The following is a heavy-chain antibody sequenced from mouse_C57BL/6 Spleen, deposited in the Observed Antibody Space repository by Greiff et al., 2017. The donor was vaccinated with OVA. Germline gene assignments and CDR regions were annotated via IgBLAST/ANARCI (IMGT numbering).Heavy chain of an antibody. CDR2: IDPSDSYT. J-gene: IGHJ1*03. Sequence: QVQLKQPGAELVMPGASVKLSCKASGYTFTSYWMHWVKQRPGQGLEWIGEIDPSDSYTNYNQKFKGKSTLTVDKSSSTAYMQLSSLTSEDSAVYYCARRGYYGSSYYWYFDVWGTGTTVTVSS. D-gene: IGHD1-1*01. CDR1: GYTFTSYW. V-gene: IGHV1-69*01. CDR3: ARRGYYGSSYYWYFDV.